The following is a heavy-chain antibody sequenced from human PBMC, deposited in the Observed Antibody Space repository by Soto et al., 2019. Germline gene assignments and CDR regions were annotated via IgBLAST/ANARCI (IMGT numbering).Heavy chain of an antibody. D-gene: IGHD5-18*01. J-gene: IGHJ4*02. V-gene: IGHV3-23*01. CDR2: IRGSGGST. Sequence: EVQLLESGGGLVQPGGSLRLSCAASGFTFNSYAMSWVRQAPGKGLEWVSRIRGSGGSTNYAVSVKGRFTISRDSSKNTLYLQMNSLRAEDTAVYYCAKDVYTYGSSPFDYWGQGTLVTVSS. CDR1: GFTFNSYA. CDR3: AKDVYTYGSSPFDY.